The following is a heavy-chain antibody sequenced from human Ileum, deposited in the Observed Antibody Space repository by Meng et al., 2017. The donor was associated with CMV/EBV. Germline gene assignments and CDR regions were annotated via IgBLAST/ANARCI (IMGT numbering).Heavy chain of an antibody. CDR2: IYTSGST. D-gene: IGHD6-19*01. CDR3: ARDSAWLIDQ. CDR1: GGSLGGGYC. Sequence: QVQLQESGPGLVKPSQTLSLTCTVSGGSLGGGYCWNWSRQPAGKGLEWIGRIYTSGSTNYNPSLKRRFTISVDTSKNQFSLNLTSVTAADTAVYYCARDSAWLIDQWGQGTLVTVSS. V-gene: IGHV4-61*02. J-gene: IGHJ4*02.